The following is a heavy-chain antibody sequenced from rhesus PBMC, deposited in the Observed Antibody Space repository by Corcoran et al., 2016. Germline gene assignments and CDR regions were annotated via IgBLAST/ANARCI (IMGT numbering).Heavy chain of an antibody. J-gene: IGHJ2*01. CDR3: AKIVVGRYFDL. Sequence: QVQLVQSGAEVKKPGSSAQVSCTASGYTFTDSYMHRVRQAPRQGLEWMGWINPYNGNTKYAQKFQGRVTMTRDTSTSTAYMELSSLRSEDTAVYYCAKIVVGRYFDLWGPGTPITISS. V-gene: IGHV1S2*01. D-gene: IGHD3-16*01. CDR1: GYTFTDSY. CDR2: INPYNGNT.